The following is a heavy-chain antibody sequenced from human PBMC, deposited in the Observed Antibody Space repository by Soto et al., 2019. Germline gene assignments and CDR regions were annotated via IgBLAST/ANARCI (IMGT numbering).Heavy chain of an antibody. CDR2: ISNYNGNT. V-gene: IGHV1-18*04. J-gene: IGHJ4*02. CDR1: GYTFTSYA. Sequence: QVQLVQSGAEVKRPGASVKVSCKASGYTFTSYAFSWVRRAPGQGLEWMGWISNYNGNTNYAQKLQGRVTMTTDTSTSTAYMELRSLRSDDTAVYFCARAEGTTSDFDYWGQGTLVTVSS. D-gene: IGHD4-17*01. CDR3: ARAEGTTSDFDY.